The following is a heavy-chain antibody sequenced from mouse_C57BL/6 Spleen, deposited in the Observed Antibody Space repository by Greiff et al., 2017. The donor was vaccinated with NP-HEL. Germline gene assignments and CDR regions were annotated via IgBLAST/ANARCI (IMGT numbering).Heavy chain of an antibody. V-gene: IGHV14-4*01. CDR1: GFNIKDDY. CDR3: TTPLDYGNPFMDY. J-gene: IGHJ4*01. D-gene: IGHD2-1*01. Sequence: VQLQQSGAELVRPGASVKLSCTASGFNIKDDYMHWVKQRPEQGLEWIGWIDPENGDTEYASKFQGKATITADNSSNPAYLQLSSLTSEDTAVYYCTTPLDYGNPFMDYWGQGTSVTVSS. CDR2: IDPENGDT.